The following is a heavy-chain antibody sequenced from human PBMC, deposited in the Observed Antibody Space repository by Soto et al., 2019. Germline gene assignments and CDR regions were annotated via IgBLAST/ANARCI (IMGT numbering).Heavy chain of an antibody. Sequence: EVQLLESGGGLVQPGGSLRLSCAASGFTFSTNAMNWVRQAPGKGLEWVSGISSSGATTYYADSVKGRFTISRDNSKNTVYLQMSSLGAEDTALYYCAKAQALYGLSDYWGQGTQVTVSS. D-gene: IGHD2-8*01. J-gene: IGHJ4*02. CDR1: GFTFSTNA. CDR2: ISSSGATT. CDR3: AKAQALYGLSDY. V-gene: IGHV3-23*01.